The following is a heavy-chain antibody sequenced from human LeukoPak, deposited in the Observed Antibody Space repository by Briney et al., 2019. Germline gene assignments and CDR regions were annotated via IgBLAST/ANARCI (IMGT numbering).Heavy chain of an antibody. CDR2: ISGSSATI. V-gene: IGHV3-11*01. CDR1: GLSFDDYY. J-gene: IGHJ4*02. CDR3: ARKFDRYGAF. D-gene: IGHD5-24*01. Sequence: PGGSLRLSCAASGLSFDDYYFNWIRQAPGKGLEWVSHISGSSATIYYADSVKGRFTISRDNAKKLVFLQMNSLRAEDTAVYYCARKFDRYGAFWGRGTLVTVSS.